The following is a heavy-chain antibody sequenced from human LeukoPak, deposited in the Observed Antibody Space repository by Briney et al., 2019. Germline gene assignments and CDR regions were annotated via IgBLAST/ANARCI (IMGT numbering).Heavy chain of an antibody. CDR2: IYYSGST. D-gene: IGHD3-22*01. CDR1: GGSISSGGYY. V-gene: IGHV4-31*03. Sequence: PSETLSLTCTVSGGSISSGGYYWSWIRQLPGKGLEWIGYIYYSGSTYYNPSLKSRVTISVDTSKNQFSLKLSSVTAADTAVYYCARWMVVAAFFDYWGQGTLVTVSS. J-gene: IGHJ4*02. CDR3: ARWMVVAAFFDY.